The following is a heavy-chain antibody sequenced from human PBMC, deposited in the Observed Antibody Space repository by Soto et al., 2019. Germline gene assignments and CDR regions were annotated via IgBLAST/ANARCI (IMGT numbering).Heavy chain of an antibody. CDR1: GFTFSSYA. CDR2: ISGSGGST. D-gene: IGHD2-15*01. J-gene: IGHJ4*02. CDR3: AKDGVDIVVVVAATPFYYFDY. V-gene: IGHV3-23*01. Sequence: GESLKISFAASGFTFSSYAMSWVRQAPGKGLEWVSAISGSGGSTYYADSVKGRFTISRDNSKNTLYLQMNSLRAEDTAVYYCAKDGVDIVVVVAATPFYYFDYWGQGTLVTVSS.